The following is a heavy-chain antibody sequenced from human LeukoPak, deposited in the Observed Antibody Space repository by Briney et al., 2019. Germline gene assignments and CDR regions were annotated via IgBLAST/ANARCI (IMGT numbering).Heavy chain of an antibody. CDR1: GGSFSGYY. CDR3: ARDVKTVIVVPAAIRWFDP. CDR2: INHSGST. J-gene: IGHJ5*02. D-gene: IGHD2-2*02. Sequence: TSETLSLTCAVYGGSFSGYYWSWIRQPPGKVLEWIGEINHSGSTNYNPSLKSRVTISVDTSKNQFSLKLSSVTAADTAVYYCARDVKTVIVVPAAIRWFDPWGQGTLVTVSP. V-gene: IGHV4-34*01.